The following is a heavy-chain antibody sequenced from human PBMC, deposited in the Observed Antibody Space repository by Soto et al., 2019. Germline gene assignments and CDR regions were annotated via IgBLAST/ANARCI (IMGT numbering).Heavy chain of an antibody. CDR1: GGSFSGYY. CDR2: INHSGST. CDR3: ARGRDIVVVVAATYYYYYYMDV. D-gene: IGHD2-15*01. J-gene: IGHJ6*03. Sequence: KPSETLSLTCAVYGGSFSGYYWSWIRQPPGKGLEWIGEINHSGSTNYNPSLKSRVTISVDTSKNQFSLKLSSVTAADTAVYYCARGRDIVVVVAATYYYYYYMDVWGKGTTVTVSS. V-gene: IGHV4-34*01.